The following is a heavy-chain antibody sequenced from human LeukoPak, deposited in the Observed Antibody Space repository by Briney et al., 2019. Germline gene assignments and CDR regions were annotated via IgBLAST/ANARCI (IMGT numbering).Heavy chain of an antibody. J-gene: IGHJ4*02. CDR2: IRYDGNSN. V-gene: IGHV3-30*02. D-gene: IGHD3-22*01. CDR3: AKEEVISGNHGVYFDY. Sequence: GGSLRLSCAASGFTFRSYGVHWVRQAPGKGLEWVAFIRYDGNSNYYADSVKGRFTISRDNSRSTLYLQMNSLRAEDTAVYYCAKEEVISGNHGVYFDYWGQGTLVTVSS. CDR1: GFTFRSYG.